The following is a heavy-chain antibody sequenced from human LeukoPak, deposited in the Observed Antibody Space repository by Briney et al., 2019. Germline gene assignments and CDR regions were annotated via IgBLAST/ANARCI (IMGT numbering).Heavy chain of an antibody. CDR1: GGTFSTYG. CDR2: IVPNSGTA. CDR3: ASRPSIAAAGDY. Sequence: SVKVSCKASGGTFSTYGISWVRQAPGQGLEWMGGIVPNSGTADYAQKFQGGVTITADKSTSTAYMELSSLRTEDTAVYYCASRPSIAAAGDYWGQGTLVTVSS. D-gene: IGHD6-13*01. J-gene: IGHJ4*02. V-gene: IGHV1-69*06.